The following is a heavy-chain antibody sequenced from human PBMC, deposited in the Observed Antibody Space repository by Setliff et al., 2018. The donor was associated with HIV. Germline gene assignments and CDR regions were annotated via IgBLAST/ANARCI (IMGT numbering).Heavy chain of an antibody. CDR2: IKQDGSEK. CDR3: VRDLARVIAH. CDR1: GFTFSSYW. J-gene: IGHJ4*02. D-gene: IGHD2-21*01. V-gene: IGHV3-7*01. Sequence: LRLSCAASGFTFSSYWMSWVRQAPGKGLEWVANIKQDGSEKYYVDSVKGRFTISRDNAKNSLYLEMNSLRVEDTALYYCVRDLARVIAHWGQGTLVTVAP.